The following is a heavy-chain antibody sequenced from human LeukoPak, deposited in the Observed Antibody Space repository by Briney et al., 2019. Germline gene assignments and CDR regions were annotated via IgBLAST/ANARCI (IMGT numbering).Heavy chain of an antibody. D-gene: IGHD6-13*01. CDR3: ARVDSSWYEDY. Sequence: PSETLSLTCTVSGGSISSYYWSWIRQPPGKGLEWIGYIYYSGSTNYSPSLKSRVTISVDTSKNQFSLKLSSVTAADTAVYYCARVDSSWYEDYWGQGTLVTVSS. CDR1: GGSISSYY. V-gene: IGHV4-59*01. J-gene: IGHJ4*02. CDR2: IYYSGST.